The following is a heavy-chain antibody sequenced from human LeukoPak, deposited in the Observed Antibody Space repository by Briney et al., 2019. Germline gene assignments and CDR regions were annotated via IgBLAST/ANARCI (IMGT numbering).Heavy chain of an antibody. CDR1: AFTFSSYS. V-gene: IGHV3-21*01. Sequence: GGSLRLSCAASAFTFSSYSMNWVRQAPGKGLEWVSSISSSSSYIYYADSVKGRFTISRDNAKNSLYLQMNSLRAEDTAVYYCARDWYYDSSGYYIFGEDAFDIWGQGTMVTVSS. CDR2: ISSSSSYI. J-gene: IGHJ3*02. D-gene: IGHD3-22*01. CDR3: ARDWYYDSSGYYIFGEDAFDI.